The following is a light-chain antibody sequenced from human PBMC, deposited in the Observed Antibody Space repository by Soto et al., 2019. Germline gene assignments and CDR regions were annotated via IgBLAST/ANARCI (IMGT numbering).Light chain of an antibody. CDR3: SSYSSTTTHYV. V-gene: IGLV2-14*01. Sequence: QSALTQPASVSGSPGQSITMSCTGTSSDVGSYDYVSWYQQHPGKAPKLIIYEVSNRPSGVSNRFSGSKSDNTASLTISGLQAADEADYYCSSYSSTTTHYVFGTGTKLTVL. CDR1: SSDVGSYDY. CDR2: EVS. J-gene: IGLJ1*01.